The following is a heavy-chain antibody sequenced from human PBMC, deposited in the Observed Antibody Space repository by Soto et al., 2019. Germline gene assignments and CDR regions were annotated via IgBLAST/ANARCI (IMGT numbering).Heavy chain of an antibody. CDR1: GFTFSSYW. CDR2: INSDGSRT. J-gene: IGHJ4*02. V-gene: IGHV3-74*01. D-gene: IGHD3-22*01. CDR3: ARGDGDYYDGNGYLGRH. Sequence: EVQLVESGGGIVQPGGSLRLSCAASGFTFSSYWMHWVRQAPGKGQAWVSRINSDGSRTSYADSAKGRFTISRDNAKNTVYLQMNSLRAEDTAVYYCARGDGDYYDGNGYLGRHWGQGTLVSVSS.